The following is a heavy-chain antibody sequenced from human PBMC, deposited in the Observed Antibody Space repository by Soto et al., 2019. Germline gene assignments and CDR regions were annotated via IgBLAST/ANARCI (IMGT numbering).Heavy chain of an antibody. CDR3: ARDPLGFRYYDFWSGYSYDAFDI. J-gene: IGHJ3*02. V-gene: IGHV1-3*01. CDR2: INAGNGNT. Sequence: ASLKVTCKASGYTFTSYAMHWVRQAPGQRLEWMGWINAGNGNTKYSQKFQGRVTITRDTSASTAYMELSSLRSEDTAVYYCARDPLGFRYYDFWSGYSYDAFDIWGQGTMVTVS. D-gene: IGHD3-3*01. CDR1: GYTFTSYA.